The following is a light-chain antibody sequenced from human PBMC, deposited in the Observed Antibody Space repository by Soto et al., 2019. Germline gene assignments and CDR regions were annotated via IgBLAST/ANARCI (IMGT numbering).Light chain of an antibody. CDR1: QGISNY. CDR2: AAS. CDR3: QKSNRAPQT. V-gene: IGKV1-27*01. J-gene: IGKJ1*01. Sequence: DIQMTQSPSSLSASVGDRVTITCRASQGISNYLAWYQQKPWKVPKLLIYAASTLQSGVPSRFSGSGSGTGFTLTLSRLQPGEVGTFSCQKSNRAPQTFGQGAKVEIK.